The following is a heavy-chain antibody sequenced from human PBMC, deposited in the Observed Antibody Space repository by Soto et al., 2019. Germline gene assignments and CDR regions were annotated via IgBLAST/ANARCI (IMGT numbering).Heavy chain of an antibody. D-gene: IGHD6-19*01. J-gene: IGHJ3*02. CDR1: GGSISSSSYY. V-gene: IGHV4-39*01. Sequence: SETLSLTCTVSGGSISSSSYYWGWLRQPPGKGLEWIGSIYYSKSTYYNPSLKSRVTISVDTSKNQFSLKLSSVTAADTAVYYCARVGGIAVAGSAFDIWGQGTMVTVSS. CDR2: IYYSKST. CDR3: ARVGGIAVAGSAFDI.